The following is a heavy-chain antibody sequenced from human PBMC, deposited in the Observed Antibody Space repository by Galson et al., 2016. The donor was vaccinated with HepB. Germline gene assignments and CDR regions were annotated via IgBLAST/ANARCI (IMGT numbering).Heavy chain of an antibody. Sequence: SVKVSCKASGYTFRSYVVHWVRQAPGQRLEWMGWISAANGNTKYSQTFQGRVTITRDTSASTAYMELDSLRSEDTAVYYCARCNNWIDDAFDIWGQGTMVTVSS. CDR1: GYTFRSYV. V-gene: IGHV1-3*01. CDR2: ISAANGNT. CDR3: ARCNNWIDDAFDI. J-gene: IGHJ3*02. D-gene: IGHD1-20*01.